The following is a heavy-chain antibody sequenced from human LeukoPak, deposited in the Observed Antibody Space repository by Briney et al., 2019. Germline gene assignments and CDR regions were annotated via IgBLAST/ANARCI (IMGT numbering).Heavy chain of an antibody. CDR3: AISRGGYGDSNYFDC. CDR1: GFTFSSYA. V-gene: IGHV3-23*01. CDR2: ISGSGGST. J-gene: IGHJ4*02. D-gene: IGHD4-17*01. Sequence: GGSLRLSCAASGFTFSSYAMSWVRQAPGKGLEWVSAISGSGGSTYYADSVKGRFTISRDNSKNTLYLQMNSLRAEDTAVYYCAISRGGYGDSNYFDCWGQGTLVTVSS.